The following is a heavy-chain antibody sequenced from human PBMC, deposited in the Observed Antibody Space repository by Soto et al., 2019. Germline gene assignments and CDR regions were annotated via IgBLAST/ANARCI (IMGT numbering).Heavy chain of an antibody. V-gene: IGHV4-31*03. CDR1: GGSISSGGYY. J-gene: IGHJ4*02. Sequence: SETLSLTCTVSGGSISSGGYYWSWIRQHPGKGLEWIGYIYYSGSTYYNPSLKSRVTISVDTSKNQFSLKLSSVTAADTAVYYCARDLRFGKGPPGYYFDYWGQGTLVTVSS. CDR3: ARDLRFGKGPPGYYFDY. D-gene: IGHD5-12*01. CDR2: IYYSGST.